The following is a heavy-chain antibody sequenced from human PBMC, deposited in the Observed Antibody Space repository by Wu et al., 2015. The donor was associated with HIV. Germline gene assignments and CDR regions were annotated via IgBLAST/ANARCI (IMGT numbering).Heavy chain of an antibody. V-gene: IGHV1-69*12. J-gene: IGHJ5*02. CDR2: IIPIFGTA. CDR3: ARDHTLQDIVVVPAASWFDP. Sequence: QVQLVQSGAEVKKPGSSVKVSCKASGGTFSSYAISWVRQAPGQGLEWMGGIIPIFGTANYAQKFQGRVTITADESTSTAYMELSSLRSEDTAVYYCARDHTLQDIVVVPAASWFDPWGQGTLVHRLL. CDR1: GGTFSSYA. D-gene: IGHD2-2*01.